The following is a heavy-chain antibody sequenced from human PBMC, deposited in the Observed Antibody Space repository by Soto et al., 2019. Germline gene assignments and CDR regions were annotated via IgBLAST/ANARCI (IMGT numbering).Heavy chain of an antibody. CDR3: ARDFATLTKDH. CDR2: INPYNGDT. CDR1: GYPFTNYY. D-gene: IGHD3-16*01. V-gene: IGHV1-2*02. J-gene: IGHJ4*02. Sequence: SVKVSCKTSGYPFTNYYIHWVRQAPGQGLEWLGLINPYNGDTTYGQKFQGRVTLTRDTSTTTAYMELSSLTSADTAIYFCARDFATLTKDHWGQGTLVTVSS.